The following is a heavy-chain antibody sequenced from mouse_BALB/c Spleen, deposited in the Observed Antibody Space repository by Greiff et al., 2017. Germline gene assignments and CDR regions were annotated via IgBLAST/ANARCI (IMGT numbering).Heavy chain of an antibody. J-gene: IGHJ3*01. D-gene: IGHD2-3*01. CDR3: ASLLGAY. CDR2: IWAGGST. CDR1: GFSLTSYG. Sequence: QVQLQQSGPGLVAPSQSLSITCTVSGFSLTSYGVHWVRQPPGKGLEWLGVIWAGGSTNYNSALMSRLSISKDNSKSQVFLKMNSLQTDDTAMYYCASLLGAYWGQGTLVTVSA. V-gene: IGHV2-9*02.